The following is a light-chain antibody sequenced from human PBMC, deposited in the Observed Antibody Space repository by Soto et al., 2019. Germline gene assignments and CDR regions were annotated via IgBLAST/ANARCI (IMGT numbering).Light chain of an antibody. V-gene: IGLV2-14*01. CDR1: SSDVGGYNY. Sequence: QSALTQPASVSGSPGQSSTISCTGTSSDVGGYNYVSWYQQHPGKAPKLMIYDVSNRPSGDSNRFSGSKSGNTASLTISGLPVEDETHYYCSSYPASSTVVFGGGTQLTVL. CDR2: DVS. CDR3: SSYPASSTVV. J-gene: IGLJ2*01.